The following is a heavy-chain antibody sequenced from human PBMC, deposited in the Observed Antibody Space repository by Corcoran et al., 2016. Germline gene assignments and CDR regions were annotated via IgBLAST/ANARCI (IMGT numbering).Heavy chain of an antibody. J-gene: IGHJ4*02. CDR3: ARGISITMIVVVIFYFDY. Sequence: QVQLQQWGAGLLKPSETLSLTCAVYGGSFSGYYWSWIRQPPGKGLEWIGEINHSGSTNYNPSLKSRVTISVDTSKNQFSLKLSSVTAADTAVYYCARGISITMIVVVIFYFDYWGQGTLVTVSS. CDR1: GGSFSGYY. CDR2: INHSGST. V-gene: IGHV4-34*01. D-gene: IGHD3-22*01.